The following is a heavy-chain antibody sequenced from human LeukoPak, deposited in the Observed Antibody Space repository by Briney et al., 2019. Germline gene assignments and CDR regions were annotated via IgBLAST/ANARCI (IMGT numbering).Heavy chain of an antibody. J-gene: IGHJ4*02. Sequence: GGSLRLSCAACGFAFSSYAMSWLRQAAGKGLEWVSTIHDDGGKSYYADSVKGRFTISRDNSRNTLNLQMDGLRAEDTALYYCARDWRSQGKDTSGSYFAPLDHWGQGTQVTVSS. CDR2: IHDDGGKS. D-gene: IGHD3-10*01. V-gene: IGHV3-23*01. CDR1: GFAFSSYA. CDR3: ARDWRSQGKDTSGSYFAPLDH.